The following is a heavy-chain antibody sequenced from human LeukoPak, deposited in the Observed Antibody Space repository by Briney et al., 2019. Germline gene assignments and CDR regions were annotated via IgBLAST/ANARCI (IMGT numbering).Heavy chain of an antibody. CDR1: GGSFSGYY. J-gene: IGHJ4*02. CDR2: INHSGST. Sequence: PSETLSLTCAVYGGSFSGYYWSWIRQPPGKGLEWIGEINHSGSTNYNPSLKSRVTISVDTSKNQFSLELNSVTAADTAVYYCARRYRGYDFDYWGQGIPVTVSP. V-gene: IGHV4-34*01. CDR3: ARRYRGYDFDY. D-gene: IGHD5-12*01.